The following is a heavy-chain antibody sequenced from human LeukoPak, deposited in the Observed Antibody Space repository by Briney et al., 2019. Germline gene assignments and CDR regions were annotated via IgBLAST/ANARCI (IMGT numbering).Heavy chain of an antibody. CDR3: ARDAGYYGSFDY. CDR2: ISSSSSYI. D-gene: IGHD3-10*01. J-gene: IGHJ4*02. V-gene: IGHV3-21*01. Sequence: GGSLRLSCAASGFTFSSYSINWVRQAPGKGLEWVSSISSSSSYIYYADSVKGRFTISRDNAENSLYLQMNSLRAEDTAVYYCARDAGYYGSFDYWGQGTLITVSS. CDR1: GFTFSSYS.